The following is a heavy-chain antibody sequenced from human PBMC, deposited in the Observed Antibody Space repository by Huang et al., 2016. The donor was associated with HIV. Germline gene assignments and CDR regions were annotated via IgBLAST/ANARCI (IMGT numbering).Heavy chain of an antibody. V-gene: IGHV5-51*03. CDR3: AKGRRAFDV. CDR2: IYPLDSKG. CDR1: GYSFSIYW. Sequence: EVQLVQSGAEVKKPGESLKISCTGSGYSFSIYWIAWVRQMPGKGLEWMGIIYPLDSKGTYSPSCEGHVSISVDKSINTVYLHWSSLKASDTAIYYCAKGRRAFDVWGQGTWVTVSS. J-gene: IGHJ3*01.